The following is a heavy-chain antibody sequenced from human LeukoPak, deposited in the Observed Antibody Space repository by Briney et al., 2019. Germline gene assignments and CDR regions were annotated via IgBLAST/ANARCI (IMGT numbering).Heavy chain of an antibody. CDR1: GFTFSGSA. Sequence: GGSLKLSCAASGFTFSGSAMHWVRQASGEGLEWVGRIRSKANSYATAYAASVKGRFTISRDDSKNTAYLQMNSLKTEDTAVYYCTRFRNIASLYGMDVWGQGTTVTVSS. D-gene: IGHD2/OR15-2a*01. J-gene: IGHJ6*02. CDR2: IRSKANSYAT. CDR3: TRFRNIASLYGMDV. V-gene: IGHV3-73*01.